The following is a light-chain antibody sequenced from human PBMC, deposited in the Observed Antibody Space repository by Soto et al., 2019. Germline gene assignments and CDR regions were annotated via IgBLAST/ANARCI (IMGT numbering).Light chain of an antibody. CDR3: QQYGSSGT. J-gene: IGKJ1*01. CDR2: VXS. CDR1: QSVGNND. Sequence: MGLTQSRSTLAQCPGVRASLSCRASQSVGNNDLSWYQQKPCHSPSVLIYVXSNRATGIPDRFGGSGSGTDFTLTISRLEPEDFAVYYCQQYGSSGTFGQGTKVDIK. V-gene: IGKV3-20*01.